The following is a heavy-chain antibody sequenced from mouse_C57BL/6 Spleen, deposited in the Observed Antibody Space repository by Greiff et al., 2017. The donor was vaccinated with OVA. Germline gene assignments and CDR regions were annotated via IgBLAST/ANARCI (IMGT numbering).Heavy chain of an antibody. D-gene: IGHD2-1*01. CDR1: GYTFTSYW. Sequence: VQLQQPGAELVKPGASVKLSCKASGYTFTSYWMQWVKQRPGQGLEWIGEIDPSDSYTNYNQKFKGKATLTVDTSSSPAYMQLSSLTSEDSAVYYCARDYGNYGGYFDVWGTGTTVTVSS. CDR2: IDPSDSYT. J-gene: IGHJ1*03. V-gene: IGHV1-50*01. CDR3: ARDYGNYGGYFDV.